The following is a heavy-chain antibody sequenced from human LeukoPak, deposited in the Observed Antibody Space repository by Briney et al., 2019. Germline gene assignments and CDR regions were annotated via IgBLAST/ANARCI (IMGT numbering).Heavy chain of an antibody. V-gene: IGHV3-48*04. Sequence: GGSLRLSCAASGFTFSSYAMSWVRQAPGKGLEWVSYISSSGSTLYYADSVKGRITISRDNAKNSLYLQMNSLRAEDTAVYYCARRRYNWNAIDYWGQGTLVTVSS. CDR2: ISSSGSTL. CDR3: ARRRYNWNAIDY. CDR1: GFTFSSYA. D-gene: IGHD1-20*01. J-gene: IGHJ4*02.